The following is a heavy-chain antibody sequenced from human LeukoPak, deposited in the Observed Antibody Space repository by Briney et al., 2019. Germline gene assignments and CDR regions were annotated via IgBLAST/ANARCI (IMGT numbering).Heavy chain of an antibody. CDR3: ARLIAARPLGWFDP. CDR2: IYHSGST. V-gene: IGHV4-4*02. CDR1: GGSISSSNW. Sequence: PSGTLSLTCAVSGGSISSSNWWSWVRQPPGKGLEWIGEIYHSGSTNYNPSLKSRATISIDTSKNQFSLKLNSVTAADTAVYYCARLIAARPLGWFDPWGQGTLVTVSS. D-gene: IGHD6-6*01. J-gene: IGHJ5*02.